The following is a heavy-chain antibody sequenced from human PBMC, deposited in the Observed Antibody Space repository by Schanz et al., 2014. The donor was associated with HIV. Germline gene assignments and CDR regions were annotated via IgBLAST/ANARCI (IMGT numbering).Heavy chain of an antibody. J-gene: IGHJ4*02. V-gene: IGHV3-7*01. CDR2: IKQDGSEK. Sequence: VQLVESGGGVVQPGGSLRLSCAASGFTLSSYWMSWVRQAPGKGLEWVANIKQDGSEKYYVDSVKGRFTISRDNTENSLYLQMNSLRAEDTAVYYCARGRRGAVAGSSDYWGQGTLVTVSS. CDR1: GFTLSSYW. D-gene: IGHD6-19*01. CDR3: ARGRRGAVAGSSDY.